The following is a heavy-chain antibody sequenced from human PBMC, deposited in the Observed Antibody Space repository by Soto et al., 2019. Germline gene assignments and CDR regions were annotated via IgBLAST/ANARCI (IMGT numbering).Heavy chain of an antibody. CDR2: INHSGST. CDR1: GGSFSGYY. CDR3: ARGEDYGGNSHFDY. Sequence: ASETLSLTCAVYGGSFSGYYWSWIRQPPGKGLEWIGEINHSGSTNYNPSLKSRVTISVDTSKNQFSLKLSSVTAADTAVYYCARGEDYGGNSHFDYWGQGTLVTVSS. D-gene: IGHD4-17*01. J-gene: IGHJ4*02. V-gene: IGHV4-34*01.